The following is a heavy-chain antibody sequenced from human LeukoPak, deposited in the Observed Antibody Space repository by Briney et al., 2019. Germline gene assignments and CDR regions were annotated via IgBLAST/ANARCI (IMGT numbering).Heavy chain of an antibody. CDR1: GFTFSSYS. D-gene: IGHD6-13*01. J-gene: IGHJ4*02. Sequence: PGGSLRLSCAASGFTFSSYSMNWVRQAPGKGLEWVSSISSSSYIYYADSVKGRFTISRDNAKNSLYLQMNSLRAEDTAVYYCARGAAAGISIDYWGQGTLVTVSS. CDR3: ARGAAAGISIDY. CDR2: ISSSSYI. V-gene: IGHV3-21*01.